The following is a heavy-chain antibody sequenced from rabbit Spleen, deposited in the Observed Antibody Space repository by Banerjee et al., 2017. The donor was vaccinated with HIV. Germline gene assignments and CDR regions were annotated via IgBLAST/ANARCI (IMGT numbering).Heavy chain of an antibody. CDR2: IYTGGSGGV. Sequence: QEQLVESGGDLVKPEGSLPLTCTASGFDFSNYYYMYWVRQAPGKGLRWIGCIYTGGSGGVYYASWTEGRFTISKTSSTTVTLQMTSLTAADTATYFCAKDGLQYDDYFNLWGPGTLVTVS. D-gene: IGHD2-1*01. CDR1: GFDFSNYYY. CDR3: AKDGLQYDDYFNL. V-gene: IGHV1S45*01. J-gene: IGHJ4*01.